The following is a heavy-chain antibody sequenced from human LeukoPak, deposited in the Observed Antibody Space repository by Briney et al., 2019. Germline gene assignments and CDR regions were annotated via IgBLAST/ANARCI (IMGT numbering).Heavy chain of an antibody. CDR1: GYTFTGYY. D-gene: IGHD1-1*01. CDR2: INPNSGGT. V-gene: IGHV1-2*02. CDR3: ARDKQLDWAHYHYCYMDV. Sequence: GASVKVSCKASGYTFTGYYMHWVRQAPGQGLEWMGWINPNSGGTNYAQKFQGRVTMTRDTSNSTAYMELSRLRSDDTAVYYCARDKQLDWAHYHYCYMDVWGKGTTVTVSS. J-gene: IGHJ6*03.